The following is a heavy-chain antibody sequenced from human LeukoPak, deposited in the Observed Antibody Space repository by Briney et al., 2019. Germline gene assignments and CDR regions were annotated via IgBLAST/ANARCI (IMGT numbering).Heavy chain of an antibody. V-gene: IGHV1-8*01. CDR3: ARGVGGNGWFFDL. D-gene: IGHD4-23*01. CDR1: GYTFTTHD. CDR2: MTPNSGNT. J-gene: IGHJ2*01. Sequence: ASVKVSCTASGYTFTTHDISWVRQATGQGLEWVGWMTPNSGNTVYAQEFQGRVTITRDSSLSTAYMELSSLSSEDTAVYYCARGVGGNGWFFDLWGRGTLVTVSS.